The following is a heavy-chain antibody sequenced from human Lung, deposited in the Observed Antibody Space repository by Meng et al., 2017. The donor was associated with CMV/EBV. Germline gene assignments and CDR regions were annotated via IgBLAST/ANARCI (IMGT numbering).Heavy chain of an antibody. Sequence: PLPGSGPGLVKPSQTLSLPCTVSGGSLSSGCFYWSWIRQHPGKGLEWIGYIYYSGSTYYNPSLRSRVAISIDTSKNQFSLKLTSVTAADTAVYFCARTNYGDYNWFDPWGQGTLVTVSS. J-gene: IGHJ5*02. CDR1: GGSLSSGCFY. CDR2: IYYSGST. V-gene: IGHV4-31*03. D-gene: IGHD4-17*01. CDR3: ARTNYGDYNWFDP.